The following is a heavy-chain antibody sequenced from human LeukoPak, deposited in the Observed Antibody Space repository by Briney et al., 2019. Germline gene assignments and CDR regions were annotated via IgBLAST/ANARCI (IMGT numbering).Heavy chain of an antibody. CDR1: GLTFSTYA. CDR2: SGSGGGT. V-gene: IGHV3-23*01. Sequence: GGSLRLSCVASGLTFSTYAMSWVRQAPGKGLEWVSVSGSGGGTYYADSVKGRFTISRDNSKNTLYLQMNSLRAEDTAIYYCAKLGGDHRGPFDIWGQGTMVTVSS. J-gene: IGHJ3*02. D-gene: IGHD4-23*01. CDR3: AKLGGDHRGPFDI.